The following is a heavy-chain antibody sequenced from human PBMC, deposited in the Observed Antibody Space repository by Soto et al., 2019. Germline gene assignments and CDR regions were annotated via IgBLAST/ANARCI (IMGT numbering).Heavy chain of an antibody. V-gene: IGHV1-24*01. Sequence: ASVKVSCKVSGYTRTELSMHWVRQSPGKGLEWKGGFDPEDGETIYAQKFQGRVTMTEDTSTDTAYMELSSLRSEDTAVYYCATVVGATEVFGYWGQGTLVTVSS. CDR2: FDPEDGET. J-gene: IGHJ4*02. CDR3: ATVVGATEVFGY. CDR1: GYTRTELS. D-gene: IGHD1-26*01.